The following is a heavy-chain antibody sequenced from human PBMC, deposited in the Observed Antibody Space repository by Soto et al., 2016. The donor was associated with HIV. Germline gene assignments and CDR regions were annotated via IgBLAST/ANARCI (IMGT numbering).Heavy chain of an antibody. CDR2: VNHSGDT. Sequence: QVQLQQWGAGLLTPSETLSLTCAVYGGSFSGYQWTWIRQAPGKGLEWIGEVNHSGDTSYNPSLKSRLIISTDTSKNQFSLKVTSVTAADTAVYYCARHGDSANWDRSFDYWGHGNLVTSP. CDR3: ARHGDSANWDRSFDY. D-gene: IGHD1-1*01. V-gene: IGHV4-34*01. J-gene: IGHJ4*01. CDR1: GGSFSGYQ.